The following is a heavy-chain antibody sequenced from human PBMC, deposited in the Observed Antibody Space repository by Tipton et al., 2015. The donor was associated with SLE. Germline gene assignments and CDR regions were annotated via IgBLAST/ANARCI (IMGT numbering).Heavy chain of an antibody. J-gene: IGHJ6*03. Sequence: TLSLLCTVSGGSISSSSYYWGWIRQPPGKGLEWIGSIYYSGSTYHNPSLKSRVTISVDTSKNQFSLKLSSVTAADPAVYYCARVGSDEYSFSHYYYMDVWGKGTTVTVSS. V-gene: IGHV4-39*07. CDR2: IYYSGST. CDR3: ARVGSDEYSFSHYYYMDV. CDR1: GGSISSSSYY. D-gene: IGHD2-21*01.